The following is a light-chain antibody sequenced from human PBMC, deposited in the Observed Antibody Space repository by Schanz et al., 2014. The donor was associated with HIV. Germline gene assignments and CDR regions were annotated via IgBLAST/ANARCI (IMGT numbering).Light chain of an antibody. Sequence: DIQLTQSPSFLSASVGDRVTITCRASQAFGTYLAWYQQKPGEAPNLLIYATSTLQNGVPSRFSGRGSGTSFTLTNSSLQPEDFATYYCQQLNNLPFTFGPGTQVDVK. CDR2: ATS. V-gene: IGKV1-9*01. CDR1: QAFGTY. J-gene: IGKJ3*01. CDR3: QQLNNLPFT.